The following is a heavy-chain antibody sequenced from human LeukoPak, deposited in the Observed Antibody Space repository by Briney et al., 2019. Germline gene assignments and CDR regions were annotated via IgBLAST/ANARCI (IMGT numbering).Heavy chain of an antibody. CDR1: GFTLRSYA. V-gene: IGHV3-30-3*01. Sequence: PGSSLRLSCAASGFTLRSYAIHWVRQAPGKGLDWVAVISYDGSNKYYADSVKGRFTISRENSKNTLYLQMNSLRAEDTAVYYGARGPERTGVGTRYYYDMDVWGQGTTVTVSS. J-gene: IGHJ6*02. CDR3: ARGPERTGVGTRYYYDMDV. CDR2: ISYDGSNK. D-gene: IGHD2-8*01.